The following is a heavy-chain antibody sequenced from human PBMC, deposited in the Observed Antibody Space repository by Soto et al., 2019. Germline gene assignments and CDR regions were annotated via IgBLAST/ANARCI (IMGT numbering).Heavy chain of an antibody. CDR2: IIRRGGSS. CDR3: AKDRTELVVSLDGMDV. J-gene: IGHJ6*02. Sequence: GGSLSLSCAASGFSFSSYALRWARPAPGTGLEWVSAIIRRGGSSYHADSGKGQLTISRDNAKNTLYLQMNSLRAEDTAVDYCAKDRTELVVSLDGMDVWGQGTTVTVSS. D-gene: IGHD2-15*01. V-gene: IGHV3-23*01. CDR1: GFSFSSYA.